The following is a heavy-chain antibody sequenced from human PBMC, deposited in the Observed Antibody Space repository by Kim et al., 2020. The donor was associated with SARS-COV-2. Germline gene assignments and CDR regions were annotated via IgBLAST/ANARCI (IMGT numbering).Heavy chain of an antibody. D-gene: IGHD6-19*01. CDR2: IYSGGST. CDR1: GFTVSSNY. CDR3: AREYSSGWPFDY. J-gene: IGHJ4*02. V-gene: IGHV3-66*01. Sequence: GESLRLSCAASGFTVSSNYMSWVRQAPGKGLEWVSVIYSGGSTYYADSVKGRFTISRDNSKNTLYLQMNSLRAEDTAVYYCAREYSSGWPFDYWGQGTLVTVSS.